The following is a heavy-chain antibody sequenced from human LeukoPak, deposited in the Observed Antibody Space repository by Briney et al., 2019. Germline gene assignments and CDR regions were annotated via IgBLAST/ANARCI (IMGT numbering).Heavy chain of an antibody. CDR3: SSFDYGSNSVLEFIH. V-gene: IGHV4-34*01. J-gene: IGHJ4*02. CDR2: INHSGST. D-gene: IGHD4-23*01. CDR1: GGSFSDYY. Sequence: PSETLSLTCAVYGGSFSDYYWSWIRQPPGKGLEWIGEINHSGSTNYNPSLKSRVTISVDTSKNQFSLKLSSVTAADTAVYYCSSFDYGSNSVLEFIHWGQGTLVTVSS.